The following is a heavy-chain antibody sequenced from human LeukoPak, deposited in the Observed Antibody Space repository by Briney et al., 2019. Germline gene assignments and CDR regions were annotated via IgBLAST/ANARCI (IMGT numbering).Heavy chain of an antibody. V-gene: IGHV5-51*01. CDR2: IYPGDSDT. Sequence: GESLKISCKGSGYSFTSYWIGWVRQMPGKGLEWMGIIYPGDSDTRYSPSFQGQVTISADKSISTAYLQWSSLKASDTAMYYCARRPCSGYFFPPDAFDIWGQGTMVTVSS. J-gene: IGHJ3*02. D-gene: IGHD3-22*01. CDR3: ARRPCSGYFFPPDAFDI. CDR1: GYSFTSYW.